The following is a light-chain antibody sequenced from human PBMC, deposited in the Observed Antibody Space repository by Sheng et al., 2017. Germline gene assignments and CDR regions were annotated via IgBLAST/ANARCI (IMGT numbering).Light chain of an antibody. CDR1: QSLSSN. Sequence: EIVMTQSPATLSVSPGERVTLSYRASQSLSSNLAWYQQKPGQAPRLLIYGTSTRATGIPARFSGSGSGTEFTLTINSLQSEDLAVYYCQQYNDWPVTFGQGTKVEIK. J-gene: IGKJ1*01. V-gene: IGKV3-15*01. CDR2: GTS. CDR3: QQYNDWPVT.